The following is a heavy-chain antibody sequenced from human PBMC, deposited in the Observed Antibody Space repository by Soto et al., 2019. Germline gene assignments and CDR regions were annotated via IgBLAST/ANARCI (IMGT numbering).Heavy chain of an antibody. CDR1: GFTFSSYA. D-gene: IGHD3-16*01. Sequence: GGSLRLSCAASGFTFSSYAMHWVRQAPGKGLEWVAVISYDGSNKYYADSVKGRFTISRDNSKNTLYLQMNSLRAEDTAVYYCASSTRPLGYFDYWGQGTLVTVSS. V-gene: IGHV3-30-3*01. CDR3: ASSTRPLGYFDY. CDR2: ISYDGSNK. J-gene: IGHJ4*02.